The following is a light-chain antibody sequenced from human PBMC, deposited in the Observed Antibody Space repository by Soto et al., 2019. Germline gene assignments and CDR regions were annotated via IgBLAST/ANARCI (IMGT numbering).Light chain of an antibody. CDR3: KQFYVIPLT. Sequence: DIVMTQSPDSLAVSLGERDTINCKSSQSVLHTSNNKNYLAWYQQKPGQPPKLLIYWASTRESGVPDRFSGSGSGTECTLAISSLQAEDVAIYRGKQFYVIPLTGGGGTKVEIK. CDR1: QSVLHTSNNKNY. V-gene: IGKV4-1*01. J-gene: IGKJ4*01. CDR2: WAS.